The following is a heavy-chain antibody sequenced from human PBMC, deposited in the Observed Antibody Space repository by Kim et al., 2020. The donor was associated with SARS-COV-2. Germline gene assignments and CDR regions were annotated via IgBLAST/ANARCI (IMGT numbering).Heavy chain of an antibody. Sequence: SETLSLTCTVSGDSKDDYYWSWVRQPPGKGLEWIGYTHFAGKTNYHPSLMSRVTISTDTSKNQFSLQLTSVTAADTAVYYCVTKRADRSGFIDYWGQGTLVTVSS. CDR2: THFAGKT. CDR3: VTKRADRSGFIDY. D-gene: IGHD3-22*01. V-gene: IGHV4-59*01. J-gene: IGHJ4*02. CDR1: GDSKDDYY.